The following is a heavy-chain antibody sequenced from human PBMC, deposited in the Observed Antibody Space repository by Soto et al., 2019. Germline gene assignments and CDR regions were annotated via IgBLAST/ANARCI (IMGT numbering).Heavy chain of an antibody. Sequence: PLRLSWAGSGFSFSSDAMSWVRQAPGKGLEWVSAISGSGGSTYYADSVKGRFTISTDNSKNTLYLQMTSLGGDDTALYFCAKSGHFDMLTCQGGFDPWGQGTLVTVSS. V-gene: IGHV3-23*01. CDR1: GFSFSSDA. J-gene: IGHJ5*02. D-gene: IGHD3-9*01. CDR3: AKSGHFDMLTCQGGFDP. CDR2: ISGSGGST.